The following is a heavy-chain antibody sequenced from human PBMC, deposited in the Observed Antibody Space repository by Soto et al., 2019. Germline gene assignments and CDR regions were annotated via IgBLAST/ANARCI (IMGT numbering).Heavy chain of an antibody. CDR3: AKAFYSSSSGGKGDYGMDV. CDR2: MSGSGGST. CDR1: GFTFSSYA. J-gene: IGHJ6*02. D-gene: IGHD6-6*01. V-gene: IGHV3-23*01. Sequence: EVQLLESGGGLVQPGGSLRLSCAASGFTFSSYAMSWVRQAPGKGLEWVSAMSGSGGSTYYADSVKGRFTISRDNSKNTLYLQMNSLRAEDTAVYYCAKAFYSSSSGGKGDYGMDVWGQGTTVTVSS.